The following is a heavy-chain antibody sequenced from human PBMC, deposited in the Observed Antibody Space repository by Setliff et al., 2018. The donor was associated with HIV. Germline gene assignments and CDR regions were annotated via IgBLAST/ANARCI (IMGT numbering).Heavy chain of an antibody. J-gene: IGHJ6*02. CDR2: IYYSGSTT. D-gene: IGHD2-2*01. CDR1: GGSISSHY. CDR3: ARTPYSSSSDV. V-gene: IGHV4-59*11. Sequence: SETLSLTCTVSGGSISSHYWSWIRQSPGEGLEWIGSIYYSGSTTNYNPSLKSRVTISVDTSKNQFSLKLSSVTAADTAVHYCARTPYSSSSDVWGQGTTVTVSS.